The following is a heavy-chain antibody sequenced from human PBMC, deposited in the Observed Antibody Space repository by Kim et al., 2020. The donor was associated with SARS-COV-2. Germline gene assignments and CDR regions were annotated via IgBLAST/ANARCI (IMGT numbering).Heavy chain of an antibody. D-gene: IGHD5-12*01. J-gene: IGHJ5*02. V-gene: IGHV1-58*02. CDR3: AADRGDGYNPGHWFDP. CDR2: IVVGSGNT. CDR1: GFTFTSSA. Sequence: SVKVSCKASGFTFTSSAMQWVRQARGQRLEWIGWIVVGSGNTNYAQKFQERVTITRDMSTSTAYMELSSLRSEDTAVYYCAADRGDGYNPGHWFDPWGQGTLVTVSS.